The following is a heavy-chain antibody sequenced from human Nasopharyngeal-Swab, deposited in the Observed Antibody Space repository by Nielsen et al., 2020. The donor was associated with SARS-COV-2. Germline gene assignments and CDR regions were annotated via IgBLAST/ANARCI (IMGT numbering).Heavy chain of an antibody. D-gene: IGHD4-23*01. CDR3: ARWGRTDGGNPRYFDY. CDR2: IIPILGIA. CDR1: GGTFSRYA. Sequence: SSVKVSCKASGGTFSRYAISWVRQAPGQGLEWMGRIIPILGIANYAQKFQGRVTITAYKSTSTAYMELSSLRSEDTAVYYCARWGRTDGGNPRYFDYWGQGTLVTVSS. V-gene: IGHV1-69*04. J-gene: IGHJ4*02.